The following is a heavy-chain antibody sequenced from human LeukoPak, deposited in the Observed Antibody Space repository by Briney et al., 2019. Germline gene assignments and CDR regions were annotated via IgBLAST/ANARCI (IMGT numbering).Heavy chain of an antibody. D-gene: IGHD1-1*01. CDR3: ARAPGKTGTTFDY. CDR1: GGSICSGGYS. J-gene: IGHJ4*02. CDR2: IYHSGST. V-gene: IGHV4-30-2*01. Sequence: SETLSLTCAVSGGSICSGGYSWSWIRQPPGKGLEWIGYIYHSGSTYYNPSLKSRVTISVDRSKNQFSLKLSSVTAADTAVYYCARAPGKTGTTFDYWGQGTLVTVSS.